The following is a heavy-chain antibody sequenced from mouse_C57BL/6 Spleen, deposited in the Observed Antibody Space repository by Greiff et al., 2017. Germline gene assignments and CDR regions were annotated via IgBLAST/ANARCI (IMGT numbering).Heavy chain of an antibody. CDR2: ISSGGDYI. CDR1: GFTFSSYA. J-gene: IGHJ2*01. D-gene: IGHD1-1*01. V-gene: IGHV5-9-1*02. CDR3: TRGYGSSRFDY. Sequence: EVKLVESGEGLVKPGGSLKLSCAASGFTFSSYAMSWVRQTPEKRLEWVAYISSGGDYIYYADTVKGRFTISRDNARNTLYLQMSSLKSEDTAMYYCTRGYGSSRFDYWGQGTTLTVSS.